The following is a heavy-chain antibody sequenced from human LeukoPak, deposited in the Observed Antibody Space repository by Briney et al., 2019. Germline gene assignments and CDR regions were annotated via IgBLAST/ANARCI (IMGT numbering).Heavy chain of an antibody. D-gene: IGHD3-10*01. CDR2: ISSSGSTI. CDR1: GFTFSDYY. V-gene: IGHV3-11*01. Sequence: TGGSLRLSCAASGFTFSDYYMSWIRQAPGKGLEWVSYISSSGSTIYYADYVKGRFTISRDNAKNSLYLQMNSLRAEDTAVYYCARDRYGSGRRYYYGMDVWGQGTTVTVSS. CDR3: ARDRYGSGRRYYYGMDV. J-gene: IGHJ6*02.